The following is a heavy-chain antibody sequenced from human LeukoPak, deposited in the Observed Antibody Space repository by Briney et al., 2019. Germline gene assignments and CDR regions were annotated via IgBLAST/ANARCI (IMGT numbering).Heavy chain of an antibody. Sequence: PSETLSLTCTVSGGSMSSYYWSWIRQPPGKGLEWIGYIYDSGNTNYNPSLKSRVTISVDTTKNQFSLKLSSVTAADTAVYYCATFPVAGYYFDYWGQGTLVTVSS. V-gene: IGHV4-59*12. CDR1: GGSMSSYY. J-gene: IGHJ4*02. D-gene: IGHD6-19*01. CDR3: ATFPVAGYYFDY. CDR2: IYDSGNT.